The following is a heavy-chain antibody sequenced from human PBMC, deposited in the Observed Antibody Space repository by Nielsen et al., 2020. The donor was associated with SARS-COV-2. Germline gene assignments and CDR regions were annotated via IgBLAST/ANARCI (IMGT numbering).Heavy chain of an antibody. V-gene: IGHV3-11*06. J-gene: IGHJ4*02. CDR3: ARGGGVTHYFDF. CDR2: VSGSSYFT. D-gene: IGHD4-23*01. Sequence: WIRQPPGKGLEWVSFVSGSSYFTHYADSVRGRFTVSRDNARNTLYPQMHSLKPEDTAVYFCARGGGVTHYFDFWGQGALVTVSS.